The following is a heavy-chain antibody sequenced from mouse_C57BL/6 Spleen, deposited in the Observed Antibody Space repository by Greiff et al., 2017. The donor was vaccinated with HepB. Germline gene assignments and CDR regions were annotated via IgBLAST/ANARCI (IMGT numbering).Heavy chain of an antibody. CDR1: GFSFNTYA. V-gene: IGHV10-1*01. CDR3: VRHDYYYGSSYAMDY. CDR2: IRSKSNNYAT. J-gene: IGHJ4*01. Sequence: EVQLVESGGGLVQPKGSLKLSCAASGFSFNTYAMNWVRQAPGKGLEWVARIRSKSNNYATYYADSVKDRFTISRDDSESMLYLQMNNLKTEDTAMYYCVRHDYYYGSSYAMDYWGQGTSVTVSS. D-gene: IGHD1-1*01.